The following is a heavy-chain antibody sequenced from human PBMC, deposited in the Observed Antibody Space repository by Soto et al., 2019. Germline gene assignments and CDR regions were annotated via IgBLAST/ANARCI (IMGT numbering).Heavy chain of an antibody. CDR1: GFPFTSSA. CDR3: ARGGIVVVVPASIQYYDYGKDV. Sequence: SVKCSCTASGFPFTSSAVQWVRHARGQRLEWIGWIVVGSGNTNYAQKLQGRVTMTADTSTSTAYMELRSLRSDDTAVYYGARGGIVVVVPASIQYYDYGKDVWGQGTTVTVSS. D-gene: IGHD2-2*01. V-gene: IGHV1-58*01. J-gene: IGHJ6*02. CDR2: IVVGSGNT.